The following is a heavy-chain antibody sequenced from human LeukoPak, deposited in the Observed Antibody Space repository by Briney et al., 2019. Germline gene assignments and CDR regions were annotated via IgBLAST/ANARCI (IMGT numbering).Heavy chain of an antibody. J-gene: IGHJ6*03. CDR2: ISHSGSTK. CDR3: ARDSVVRGNIGNDMDV. V-gene: IGHV3-11*01. Sequence: GGSLRLSCAASGFTFSDYYMSWIRQAPGKGLEWVSYISHSGSTKYYADSVKGRFTISRDNAKNSLYLQMNSLRAEDTAVCYCARDSVVRGNIGNDMDVWGKGTAVTVSS. D-gene: IGHD3-10*02. CDR1: GFTFSDYY.